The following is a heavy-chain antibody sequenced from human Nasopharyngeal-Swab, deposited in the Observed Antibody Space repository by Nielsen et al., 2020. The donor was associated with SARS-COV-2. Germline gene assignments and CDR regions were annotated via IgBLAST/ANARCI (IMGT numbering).Heavy chain of an antibody. D-gene: IGHD3-16*01. CDR1: GFTFSAYA. J-gene: IGHJ4*02. V-gene: IGHV3-23*01. CDR2: ISVSGGNT. Sequence: GESLKISCAVSGFTFSAYALSCVRQAPRKGLEWVSGISVSGGNTYYADSVAVRFTIYRDNSNSRLFLQINSLHAEDTAVYYCARASWGLSVFDRWGQGTLVTVSS. CDR3: ARASWGLSVFDR.